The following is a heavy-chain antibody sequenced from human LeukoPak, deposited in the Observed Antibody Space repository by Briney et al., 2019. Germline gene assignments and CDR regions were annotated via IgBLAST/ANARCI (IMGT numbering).Heavy chain of an antibody. CDR2: INQDGSDK. CDR3: AWYGVTHGLDV. Sequence: GGSLRLSCAASGFSLSNYWMSWVRQAPGKGLEWVAYINQDGSDKYYVDSVMGRFTISKDNAMNSVYLQMNSLRPEDTAIYYCAWYGVTHGLDVWGQGTTVTVSS. D-gene: IGHD3-10*01. CDR1: GFSLSNYW. V-gene: IGHV3-7*01. J-gene: IGHJ6*02.